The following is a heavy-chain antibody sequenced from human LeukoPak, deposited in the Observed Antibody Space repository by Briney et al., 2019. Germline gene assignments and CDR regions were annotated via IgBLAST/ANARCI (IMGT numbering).Heavy chain of an antibody. CDR2: IYSGGST. CDR1: GFTVSSNY. J-gene: IGHJ4*02. D-gene: IGHD5-12*01. V-gene: IGHV3-53*01. Sequence: SGGSLRLSCAASGFTVSSNYMSWVRQAPGKGLEWVSVIYSGGSTYYADSVKGRFTISRDNSKNTLYLQMNSLRAEDTAVYYCARDSGYSGYDYTPIDYWGQGTLVTVSS. CDR3: ARDSGYSGYDYTPIDY.